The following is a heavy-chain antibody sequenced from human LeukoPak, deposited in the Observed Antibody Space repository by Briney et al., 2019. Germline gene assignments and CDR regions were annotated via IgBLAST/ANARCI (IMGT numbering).Heavy chain of an antibody. CDR2: ISSSSSYI. D-gene: IGHD3-10*01. J-gene: IGHJ4*02. Sequence: GGSLRLSCAASGFTFSSYNMNWVRQAPGKGLEWVSSISSSSSYIYYADSVKGRFTISRDNAKNSLYLQMNSLRAEDTAVYYCARSGRYGSGSYSLFDYWGQGTLVTVSS. V-gene: IGHV3-21*01. CDR3: ARSGRYGSGSYSLFDY. CDR1: GFTFSSYN.